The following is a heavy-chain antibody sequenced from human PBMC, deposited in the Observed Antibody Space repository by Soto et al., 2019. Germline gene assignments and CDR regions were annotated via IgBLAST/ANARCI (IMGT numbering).Heavy chain of an antibody. CDR2: ISWSRGSI. CDR3: TRNTPQGGAVLFDP. J-gene: IGHJ5*02. D-gene: IGHD2-2*02. CDR1: GFTFSGYG. V-gene: IGHV3-48*02. Sequence: EVQLVESGGGLVQPGGSLRLSCAASGFTFSGYGMNWVRQGPGKGLEWVSGISWSRGSIGYADSVKGRFTISRDKAKNTLSRQTNSLRDKDTALYNCTRNTPQGGAVLFDPWGKGPLVPVPP.